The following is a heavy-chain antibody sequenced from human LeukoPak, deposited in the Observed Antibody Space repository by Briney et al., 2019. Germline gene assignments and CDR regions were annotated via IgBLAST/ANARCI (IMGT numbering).Heavy chain of an antibody. D-gene: IGHD6-19*01. CDR3: ARGPSSGWYYDYFDMCV. CDR1: GYTFTSYA. CDR2: MNTNSGTT. Sequence: ASVKVSCKDSGYTFTSYAINWVRQAPGQGLEWMGWMNTNSGTTGYAQKFQGRVTITRTTSISTAYMELSSLRSENTAVYYGARGPSSGWYYDYFDMCVWGKGATVT. V-gene: IGHV1-8*01. J-gene: IGHJ6*03.